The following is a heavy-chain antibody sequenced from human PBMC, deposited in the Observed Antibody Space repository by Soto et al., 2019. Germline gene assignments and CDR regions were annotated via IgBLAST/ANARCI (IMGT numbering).Heavy chain of an antibody. CDR3: ARAVSNGY. Sequence: QVQLVQSGAEVMQPGASVKVSCKASGYSFTTYQVHWVRQAPGQGLEWMGWINPNSGGTNYAQTFQGRVTMTRDTSISTAYMELSRLKSDDTAVYYCARAVSNGYWGQGTLVTVSS. J-gene: IGHJ4*02. CDR2: INPNSGGT. CDR1: GYSFTTYQ. D-gene: IGHD2-8*01. V-gene: IGHV1-2*02.